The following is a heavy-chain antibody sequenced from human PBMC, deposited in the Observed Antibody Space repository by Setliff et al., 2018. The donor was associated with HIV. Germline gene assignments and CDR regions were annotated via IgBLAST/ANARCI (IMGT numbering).Heavy chain of an antibody. CDR1: RFTFSSYA. CDR3: VRWGLPYGIDA. CDR2: ISSSGGTI. V-gene: IGHV3-48*04. J-gene: IGHJ4*02. Sequence: LRLSCAASRFTFSSYAMSWVRQAPGKGLEWVSYISSSGGTIYYADSVEGRFTISRDNAKKSLYLQMNSLRAEDTAVYYCVRWGLPYGIDAWGQGTLVTVSS. D-gene: IGHD3-16*01.